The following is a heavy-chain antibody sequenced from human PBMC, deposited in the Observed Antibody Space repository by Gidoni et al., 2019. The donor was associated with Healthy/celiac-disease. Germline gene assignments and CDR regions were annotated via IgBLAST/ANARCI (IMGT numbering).Heavy chain of an antibody. CDR1: GFAFSVSA. Sequence: EVQLVEYGGGLVRPGGSLKLSCAASGFAFSVSAMHWVRPSSGKGLEWVGRIRSKANSYATASAASVKCRFTISRDDSKNTAYLQMNSLKTEDTAVYYCTRHSSSGCLYWGQGTLVTVSS. J-gene: IGHJ4*02. CDR3: TRHSSSGCLY. D-gene: IGHD6-19*01. V-gene: IGHV3-73*02. CDR2: IRSKANSYAT.